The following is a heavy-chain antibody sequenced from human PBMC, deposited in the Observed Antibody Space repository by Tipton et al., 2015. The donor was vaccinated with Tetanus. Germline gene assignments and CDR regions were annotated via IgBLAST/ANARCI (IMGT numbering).Heavy chain of an antibody. D-gene: IGHD3-22*01. V-gene: IGHV3-33*01. J-gene: IGHJ4*02. CDR2: TWSHVGNI. CDR3: ARDGDTSGHYGIFDS. Sequence: SLRLSCATSGFIFNSYGIHWVRQAPGKGLEWVAVTWSHVGNIYYADSVKGRCAVSRDNSKNTVYLQMNSLSAEDTAVYYCARDGDTSGHYGIFDSWGQGTLLIVSS. CDR1: GFIFNSYG.